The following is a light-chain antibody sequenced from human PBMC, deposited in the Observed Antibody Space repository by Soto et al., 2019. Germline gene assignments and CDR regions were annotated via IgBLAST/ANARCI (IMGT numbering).Light chain of an antibody. CDR3: HQYKSSWT. V-gene: IGKV1-5*03. CDR1: QSISSW. Sequence: DIQMTQSPSTLSASVGDRVTITCRASQSISSWLAWYQQRPGKAPKLVIYKASTLESGVPSRFSGSGSGTEFTHTISSLQPDDFATYYCHQYKSSWTFGQGTKVEIK. CDR2: KAS. J-gene: IGKJ1*01.